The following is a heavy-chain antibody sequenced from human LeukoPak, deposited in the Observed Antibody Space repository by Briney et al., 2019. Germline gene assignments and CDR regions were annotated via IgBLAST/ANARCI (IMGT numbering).Heavy chain of an antibody. CDR2: IKSKTDGGTT. CDR1: GFTFSNAW. Sequence: GGSLRLSCAASGFTFSNAWMSWVRQAPGKGLEWVGRIKSKTDGGTTDYAALVKGRFTISRDDSKNTLYLQMNSLKTEDTAVYYCTTVPTYDILTGYPLWEIDYWGQGTLVTVSS. D-gene: IGHD3-9*01. J-gene: IGHJ4*02. V-gene: IGHV3-15*01. CDR3: TTVPTYDILTGYPLWEIDY.